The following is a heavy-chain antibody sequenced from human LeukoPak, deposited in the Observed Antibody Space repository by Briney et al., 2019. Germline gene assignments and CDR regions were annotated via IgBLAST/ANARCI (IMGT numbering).Heavy chain of an antibody. CDR2: INHSRST. CDR1: GVSFSGFY. D-gene: IGHD3-22*01. CDR3: ATLGEYYDSSGYYYN. J-gene: IGHJ4*02. V-gene: IGHV4-34*01. Sequence: SSETLSLTCAVYGVSFSGFYWSWIRQPPGKGLEWIGEINHSRSTYYNPSLKSRVTISADTSKNQFSLKVTSVTAADTAVYYCATLGEYYDSSGYYYNWGQGTLVTVSS.